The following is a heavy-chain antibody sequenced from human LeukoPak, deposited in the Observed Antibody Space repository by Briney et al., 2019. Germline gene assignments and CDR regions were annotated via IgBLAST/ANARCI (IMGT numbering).Heavy chain of an antibody. D-gene: IGHD6-19*01. CDR2: INQDGSAK. CDR3: ARVYSSGWYQTGSDY. J-gene: IGHJ4*02. Sequence: GESLRLSCAAAEFTFSTYWMSWVRQAPGKGLEWVANINQDGSAKYYVDSVKGRFTISRDNAKNSLYLQMNSRRVEDTAVYYCARVYSSGWYQTGSDYCGQGTLVTVSS. V-gene: IGHV3-7*01. CDR1: EFTFSTYW.